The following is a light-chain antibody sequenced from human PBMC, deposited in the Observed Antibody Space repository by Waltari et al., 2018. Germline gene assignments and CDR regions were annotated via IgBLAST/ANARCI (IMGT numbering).Light chain of an antibody. Sequence: QSVLTQPPSASGTPGQRVTISCSGSSSNIGSNSVNWYQQLPGTAPKRPIFSNNQRPSGVPDRVSGSKSGTSASLAISGLQAEDEADYSCAAWDDSPNAVVFGGGTKVTVL. CDR3: AAWDDSPNAVV. CDR1: SSNIGSNS. J-gene: IGLJ2*01. CDR2: SNN. V-gene: IGLV1-44*01.